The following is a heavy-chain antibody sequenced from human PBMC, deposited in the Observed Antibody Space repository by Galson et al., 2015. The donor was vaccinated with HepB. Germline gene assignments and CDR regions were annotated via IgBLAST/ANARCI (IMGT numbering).Heavy chain of an antibody. CDR1: GFTFSSYG. Sequence: SLRLSCAASGFTFSSYGMHWVRQAPGKGLEWVAVISFDGSNKYYADSVKGRFTISRDNSKNTLYLQMNSLRAEDTAVYYCAKDPGRSDDYVWGWGDYWGQGTLVTVSS. CDR3: AKDPGRSDDYVWGWGDY. V-gene: IGHV3-30*18. CDR2: ISFDGSNK. D-gene: IGHD3-16*01. J-gene: IGHJ4*02.